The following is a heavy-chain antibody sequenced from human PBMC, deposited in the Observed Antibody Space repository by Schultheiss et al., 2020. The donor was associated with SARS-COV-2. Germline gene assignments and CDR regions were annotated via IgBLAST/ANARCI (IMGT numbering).Heavy chain of an antibody. J-gene: IGHJ6*02. Sequence: GESLKISCKASGYTFTYHWIGWVRQMPGKGLEWMGIIYPGDSDTRYSPSFQGQVTISADKSISTAYLQWSSLEASDTAMYYCARHTAAGSVEGMDVWGQGTTVTVSS. V-gene: IGHV5-51*01. CDR1: GYTFTYHW. CDR2: IYPGDSDT. CDR3: ARHTAAGSVEGMDV. D-gene: IGHD6-13*01.